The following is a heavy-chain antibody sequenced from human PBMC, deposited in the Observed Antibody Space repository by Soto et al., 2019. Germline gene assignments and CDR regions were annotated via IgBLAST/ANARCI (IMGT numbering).Heavy chain of an antibody. J-gene: IGHJ4*02. CDR1: GYTFASLD. Sequence: QVQLVQSGAEVKKPGASVKVSCKASGYTFASLDINWVRQTTGQGLEWMGWMSPNSGYTDYAQKSQGSVTMTRDTSINTAYIELSSLTTEDSAIYYCARGVDAGYDYWGQGTLVTVSS. CDR3: ARGVDAGYDY. CDR2: MSPNSGYT. V-gene: IGHV1-8*01. D-gene: IGHD2-15*01.